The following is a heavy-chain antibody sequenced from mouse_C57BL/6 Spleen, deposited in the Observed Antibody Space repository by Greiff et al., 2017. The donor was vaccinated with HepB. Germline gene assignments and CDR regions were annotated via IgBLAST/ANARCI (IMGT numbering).Heavy chain of an antibody. CDR2: VDPSDSYT. J-gene: IGHJ3*01. Sequence: QVQLQQPGAELVKPGASVKLSCKASGYTFTSYWMQWVKQRPGQGLEWIGEVDPSDSYTNYNQKFKGKATLTVDTSSSTAYMQLSSLTSEDSAVYYCAHDGVFAYWSQGTLVTVSA. CDR3: AHDGVFAY. V-gene: IGHV1-50*01. D-gene: IGHD2-3*01. CDR1: GYTFTSYW.